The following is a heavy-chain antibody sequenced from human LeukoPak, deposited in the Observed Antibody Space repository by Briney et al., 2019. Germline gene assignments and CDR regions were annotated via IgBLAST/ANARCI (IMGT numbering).Heavy chain of an antibody. CDR2: IYYSGST. D-gene: IGHD3-22*01. J-gene: IGHJ4*02. V-gene: IGHV4-30-4*08. CDR3: ARMTTYYYDSSGYLAY. Sequence: SETLSLTCTVSGGSISSGDYYWNWIRQPPGKGLEWIGYIYYSGSTYYNPSLKSRVTISVDTSKNQFSLKLSSVTAADTAVYYCARMTTYYYDSSGYLAYWGQGTLVTVSS. CDR1: GGSISSGDYY.